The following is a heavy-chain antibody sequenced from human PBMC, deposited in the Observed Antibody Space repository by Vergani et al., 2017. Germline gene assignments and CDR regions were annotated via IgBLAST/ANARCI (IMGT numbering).Heavy chain of an antibody. CDR2: IYAGDSDV. V-gene: IGHV5-51*03. D-gene: IGHD3-3*01. CDR1: GYIITNYW. Sequence: EVQLVQSGAEVKKPGESLKISCQGSGYIITNYWIAWVRQRPGKGLEWMGIIYAGDSDVRYSPSFQGQVTMSVDKSLSTAYLQWSSLKASDTATYYCAKTHDFSSLYSSYNWFDRWGQGTQVTVSS. CDR3: AKTHDFSSLYSSYNWFDR. J-gene: IGHJ5*02.